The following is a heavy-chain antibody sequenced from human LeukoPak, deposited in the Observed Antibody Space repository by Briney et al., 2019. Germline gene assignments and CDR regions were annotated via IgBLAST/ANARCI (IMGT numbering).Heavy chain of an antibody. Sequence: PSETLSLTCTVSGGSINSYYWSWIRQPPGKGLEWIGYIYYSGSNNYNPSLKSRVTISVDTPKNQFSLRLSSVTAADTAVYYCARVTGYMTEDYFDYWGQGTLITVSS. CDR2: IYYSGSN. CDR1: GGSINSYY. D-gene: IGHD6-13*01. CDR3: ARVTGYMTEDYFDY. J-gene: IGHJ4*02. V-gene: IGHV4-59*01.